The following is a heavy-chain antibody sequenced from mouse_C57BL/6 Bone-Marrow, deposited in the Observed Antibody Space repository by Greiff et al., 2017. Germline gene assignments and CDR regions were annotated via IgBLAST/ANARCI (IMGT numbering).Heavy chain of an antibody. V-gene: IGHV3-8*01. Sequence: EVKLVESGPGLAKPSQTLSLTCSVTGYSITSDYWNWIRKFPGNKLEYMGYISYSGNTYYNPSLKILISITRDTSKNQYYLQLNSVTTEYTATYYCARLITTVVATNFDVWGTGTTVTVSS. CDR3: ARLITTVVATNFDV. CDR2: ISYSGNT. J-gene: IGHJ1*03. CDR1: GYSITSDY. D-gene: IGHD1-1*01.